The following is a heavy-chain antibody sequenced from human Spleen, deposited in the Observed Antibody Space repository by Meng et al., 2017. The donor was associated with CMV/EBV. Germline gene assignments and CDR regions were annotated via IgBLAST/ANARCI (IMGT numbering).Heavy chain of an antibody. Sequence: GESLKISCAASGFTFSSYSMNWVRQAPGKGLVWVSRISGDGSSTTYADSVKGRFTISRDNTKNTVHLQMNSLRVEDTAIYYCARDRLSPFYDSGSGAHATTHGVDVWGQGTTVTVSS. CDR2: ISGDGSST. CDR1: GFTFSSYS. J-gene: IGHJ6*02. D-gene: IGHD3-3*01. CDR3: ARDRLSPFYDSGSGAHATTHGVDV. V-gene: IGHV3-74*03.